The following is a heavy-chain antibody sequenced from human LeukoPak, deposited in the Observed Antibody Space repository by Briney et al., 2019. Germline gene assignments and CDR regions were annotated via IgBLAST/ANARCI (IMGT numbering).Heavy chain of an antibody. V-gene: IGHV4-39*01. Sequence: SETLSLTCTVSGGSISSSGYYWGWVRQPPGKGLEWIGSIYNSGSTYYNPSLKSRVTMSVDTSKNQFSLKLSSVTVADTAVYYCARQFYDILTGYPYYFDHWGQGTLVTVSS. J-gene: IGHJ4*02. CDR3: ARQFYDILTGYPYYFDH. CDR2: IYNSGST. D-gene: IGHD3-9*01. CDR1: GGSISSSGYY.